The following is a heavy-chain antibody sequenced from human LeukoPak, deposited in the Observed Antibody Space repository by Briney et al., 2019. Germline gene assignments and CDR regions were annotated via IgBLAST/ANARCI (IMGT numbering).Heavy chain of an antibody. V-gene: IGHV1-46*01. CDR3: ARGYGGNSRGRYYYYGMDV. J-gene: IGHJ6*02. Sequence: GASVKVSCKAFGYTFTSYYMHWGRQAPGQGLEWMGIINPSGGSTSYAQKFQGRVTMTRDTSTSTVYMELSSLRSEDTAVYYCARGYGGNSRGRYYYYGMDVWGQGTTVTVSS. CDR2: INPSGGST. CDR1: GYTFTSYY. D-gene: IGHD4-23*01.